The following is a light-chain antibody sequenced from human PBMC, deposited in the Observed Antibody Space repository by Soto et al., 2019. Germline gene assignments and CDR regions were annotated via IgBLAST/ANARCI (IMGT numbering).Light chain of an antibody. CDR2: DAS. J-gene: IGKJ4*01. V-gene: IGKV3-11*01. CDR1: QSVSSS. Sequence: EIELTQSPATLSLSPGETATHACRASQSVSSSLAWYQQKPGQTPRLLIYDASNRATGIPARFSGSGSGTDFTLTVSSLEPEDFAVYYCQQRSSWPLTFGGGTKVEIK. CDR3: QQRSSWPLT.